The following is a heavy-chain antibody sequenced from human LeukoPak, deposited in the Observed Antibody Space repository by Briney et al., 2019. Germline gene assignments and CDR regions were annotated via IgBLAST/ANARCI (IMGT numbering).Heavy chain of an antibody. Sequence: GGSLRLSCAASGFTFSSYSMNWVRQAPGKGLEWVSYISGSSSTIYYADSVKGRFTISRDNAKNSLYLQMNSQRAEDTAVYYCARGRDAFDIWGQGTMVTVSS. J-gene: IGHJ3*02. CDR3: ARGRDAFDI. V-gene: IGHV3-48*01. CDR2: ISGSSSTI. CDR1: GFTFSSYS.